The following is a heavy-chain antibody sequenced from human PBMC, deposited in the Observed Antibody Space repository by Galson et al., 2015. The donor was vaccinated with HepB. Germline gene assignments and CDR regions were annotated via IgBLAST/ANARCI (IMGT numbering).Heavy chain of an antibody. D-gene: IGHD5-24*01. CDR1: GFTFSLYG. V-gene: IGHV3-33*01. Sequence: SLRLSCAASGFTFSLYGMHWVRQAPGKGLEWVADVWYDGSDKYYADSVKGRLTISRDNSKNMVYMQMNSLRAEDTAVYFCARALERSRDAYNLDYWGQGTLVTVSS. CDR2: VWYDGSDK. J-gene: IGHJ4*02. CDR3: ARALERSRDAYNLDY.